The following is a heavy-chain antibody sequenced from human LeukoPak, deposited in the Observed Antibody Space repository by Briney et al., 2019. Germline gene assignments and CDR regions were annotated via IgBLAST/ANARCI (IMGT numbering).Heavy chain of an antibody. CDR3: ARGEPYYDILTVLPYYFDY. D-gene: IGHD3-9*01. CDR1: GFTFSDYY. V-gene: IGHV3-11*01. J-gene: IGHJ4*02. Sequence: GGSLRLSCAASGFTFSDYYMSWIRQAPGKGLEWVSYISSSGSTIYYADSVKGRFTISRDNAKNSLYLQMNSPRAEDTAVYYCARGEPYYDILTVLPYYFDYWGQGTLVTVSS. CDR2: ISSSGSTI.